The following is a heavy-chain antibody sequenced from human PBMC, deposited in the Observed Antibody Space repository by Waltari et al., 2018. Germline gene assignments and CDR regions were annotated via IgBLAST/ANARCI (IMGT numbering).Heavy chain of an antibody. V-gene: IGHV4-34*01. Sequence: QVQLQQWGAGLLKPSETLSLTCAVYGGSFSGYYWSWILQPPGKGLEWIGEINHSGSTNYNPSLKSRVTISVDTSKNQFSLKLSSVTAADTAVYYCASTSYSSSSFDYWGQGTLVTVSS. J-gene: IGHJ4*02. CDR3: ASTSYSSSSFDY. D-gene: IGHD6-6*01. CDR2: INHSGST. CDR1: GGSFSGYY.